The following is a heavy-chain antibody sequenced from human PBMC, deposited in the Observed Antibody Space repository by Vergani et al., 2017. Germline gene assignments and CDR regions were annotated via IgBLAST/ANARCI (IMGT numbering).Heavy chain of an antibody. D-gene: IGHD3-22*01. CDR1: VGTFSSYT. J-gene: IGHJ4*02. V-gene: IGHV1-69*02. Sequence: QVQLVQSGAEVKKPGSSVKVSCKASVGTFSSYTISWVRQAPGQGLEWMGRIIPILGIANYAQKFQGRVTITADKSTSTAYMELSSLRSEDTAVYYCARGSYYDSSGYPGYWGQGTLVTVSS. CDR2: IIPILGIA. CDR3: ARGSYYDSSGYPGY.